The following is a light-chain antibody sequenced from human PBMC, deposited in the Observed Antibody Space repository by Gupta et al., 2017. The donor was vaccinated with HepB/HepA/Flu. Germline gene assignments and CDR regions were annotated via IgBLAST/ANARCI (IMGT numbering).Light chain of an antibody. CDR3: QHYDSSLWT. CDR1: QSVSSTS. Sequence: IMLTQSPGTLSLSPGERATLSCRASQSVSSTSLAWYQQKPGQAPRLFVYGASNRATGIPDRFSGSGSGTDFTLTISRLEPEDFAVYYCQHYDSSLWTFGQGTKVEIK. V-gene: IGKV3-20*01. CDR2: GAS. J-gene: IGKJ1*01.